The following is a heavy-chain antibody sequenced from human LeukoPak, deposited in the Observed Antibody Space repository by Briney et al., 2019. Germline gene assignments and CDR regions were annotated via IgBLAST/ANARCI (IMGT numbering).Heavy chain of an antibody. CDR2: INPSGGST. CDR3: AGANYYASGTYYPGY. V-gene: IGHV1-46*01. Sequence: ASVKVSCKASGYTFTSYYIHWVRQAPGQGLEWMGIINPSGGSTSYPQKFQDRVTMTRDTSTSTAYMEMSRLGSDDTAIYYCAGANYYASGTYYPGYWGQGTLVTVSS. CDR1: GYTFTSYY. D-gene: IGHD3-10*01. J-gene: IGHJ4*02.